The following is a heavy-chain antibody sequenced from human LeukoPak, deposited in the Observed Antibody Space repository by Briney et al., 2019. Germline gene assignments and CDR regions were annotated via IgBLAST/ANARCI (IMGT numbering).Heavy chain of an antibody. Sequence: PGGSLRLSCAASGFTFNKYWLTWVRQAPGKGLEWVANINQDGSEKYYVDSVKGRFTISRDNAKKSLFLQMNSLTAEDTALYYCVRSLGWSGTRDYWGQGTLVTVSS. V-gene: IGHV3-7*01. J-gene: IGHJ4*02. CDR2: INQDGSEK. CDR1: GFTFNKYW. D-gene: IGHD3-10*01. CDR3: VRSLGWSGTRDY.